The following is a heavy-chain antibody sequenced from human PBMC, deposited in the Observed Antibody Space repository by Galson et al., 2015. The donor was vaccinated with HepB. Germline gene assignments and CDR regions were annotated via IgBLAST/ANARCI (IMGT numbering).Heavy chain of an antibody. D-gene: IGHD3-22*01. CDR2: IYHSGST. CDR3: ARARGYDSRGYYRIDAFDI. V-gene: IGHV4-30-2*01. Sequence: TLSLTCAVSGGSITSGGYSRSWIRQPPGKALEWIGFIYHSGSTYYNPSLKSRVTISDDRTRNQFSLKLSAVTAADTAVYYCARARGYDSRGYYRIDAFDIWGQGTMVTVSS. CDR1: GGSITSGGYS. J-gene: IGHJ3*02.